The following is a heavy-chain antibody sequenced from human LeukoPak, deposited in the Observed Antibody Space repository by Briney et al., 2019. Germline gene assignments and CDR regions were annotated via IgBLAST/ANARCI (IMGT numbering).Heavy chain of an antibody. D-gene: IGHD3-22*01. CDR3: AKVSENNYYDSSGYYYVSAFDI. CDR2: ISGSGGST. Sequence: GGSLRLSCAASGFTFSSYAMSWVRQAPGKGLEWVSAISGSGGSTYNADSVKGRFTISRDNSKNTLYLQVNSLRADDTAVYYCAKVSENNYYDSSGYYYVSAFDIWGQGTMVTVSS. CDR1: GFTFSSYA. J-gene: IGHJ3*02. V-gene: IGHV3-23*01.